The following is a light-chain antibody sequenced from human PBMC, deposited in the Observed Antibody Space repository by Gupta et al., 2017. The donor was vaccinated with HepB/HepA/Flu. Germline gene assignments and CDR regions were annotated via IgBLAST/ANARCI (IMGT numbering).Light chain of an antibody. J-gene: IGLJ1*01. CDR2: YND. CDR1: NIGSKS. Sequence: SYVLTQPPSVSVAPGKTARITCGGNNIGSKSVHWYLQRPGLSPVLVIYYNDVRPSGMPERFSGSNSGNTATLTISMVEAVDEADYYCQVLDSTNDHPVFGIWTKVTVL. CDR3: QVLDSTNDHPV. V-gene: IGLV3-21*04.